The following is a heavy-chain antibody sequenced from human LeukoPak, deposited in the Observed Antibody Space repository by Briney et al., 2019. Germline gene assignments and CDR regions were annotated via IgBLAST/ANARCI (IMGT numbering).Heavy chain of an antibody. V-gene: IGHV3-30*02. Sequence: GGSLRLSCAASGFTFSSYGMHWVRQAPGKGLEWVAFIRYDGSNKYYAGSVHGRFTISRDNSKNTLYLQMNSLRAEDTAVYYCAKDFRPRSGSSTSCHGPWGQGTLVTVSS. CDR3: AKDFRPRSGSSTSCHGP. D-gene: IGHD2-2*01. J-gene: IGHJ5*02. CDR1: GFTFSSYG. CDR2: IRYDGSNK.